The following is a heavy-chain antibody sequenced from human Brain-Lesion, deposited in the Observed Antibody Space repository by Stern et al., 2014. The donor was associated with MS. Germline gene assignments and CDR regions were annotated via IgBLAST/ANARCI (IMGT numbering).Heavy chain of an antibody. D-gene: IGHD2-2*01. Sequence: VQLVESGPGLVKPSQTLSLSCTVSGGSISSGGYYWSWIRQPAGKGLEWIGRIFNSGSTSYKPPLQSRVTISKDTAHNPFSPRLNPMTAADTAVYYCARGRVVPGFQYYATDVWGQGTTVIVSS. V-gene: IGHV4-61*02. CDR2: IFNSGST. J-gene: IGHJ6*02. CDR3: ARGRVVPGFQYYATDV. CDR1: GGSISSGGYY.